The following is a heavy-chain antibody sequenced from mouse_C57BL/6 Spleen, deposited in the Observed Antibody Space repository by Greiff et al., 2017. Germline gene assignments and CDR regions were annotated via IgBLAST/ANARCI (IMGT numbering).Heavy chain of an antibody. CDR2: IYPGDGDP. D-gene: IGHD2-3*01. CDR3: ASREGDGYPFAY. CDR1: GYAFSSYW. V-gene: IGHV1-80*01. J-gene: IGHJ3*01. Sequence: QVQLQQSGAELVKPGASVMISCKASGYAFSSYWMNWVKQRPGKGLEWIGQIYPGDGDPNYNGKFKGKATLTADKSSSTAYMQLSSLTSEDSAVYFCASREGDGYPFAYWGQGTLVTVSA.